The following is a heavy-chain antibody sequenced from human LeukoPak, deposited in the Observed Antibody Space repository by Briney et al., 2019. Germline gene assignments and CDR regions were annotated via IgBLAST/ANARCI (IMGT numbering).Heavy chain of an antibody. V-gene: IGHV4-59*08. D-gene: IGHD3-10*01. Sequence: SETLSLTCTVSGGSISSYYCSWIRQPPGKGLEWIGYIYYSGSTNYNPSLKSRVTISLDTSKNQFSLKLSSVTAADTAVYYCARRYGSGSYYKTHAFDIWGQGTMVTVSS. J-gene: IGHJ3*02. CDR1: GGSISSYY. CDR2: IYYSGST. CDR3: ARRYGSGSYYKTHAFDI.